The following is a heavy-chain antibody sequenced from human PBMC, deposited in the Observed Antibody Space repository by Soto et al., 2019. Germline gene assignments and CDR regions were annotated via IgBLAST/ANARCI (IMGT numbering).Heavy chain of an antibody. Sequence: EVQLVESGGGLVQPGGSLRLSCVASGFPLSSYWMTWVRQAPGKGLEWVANIKQDETEKNYVDSVKGRFTISRDNAKNSLYLQVNSLRAEDTATYSCARVDWRLASYISGQGTMVTVSS. CDR1: GFPLSSYW. J-gene: IGHJ3*02. CDR2: IKQDETEK. V-gene: IGHV3-7*04. CDR3: ARVDWRLASYI. D-gene: IGHD1-1*01.